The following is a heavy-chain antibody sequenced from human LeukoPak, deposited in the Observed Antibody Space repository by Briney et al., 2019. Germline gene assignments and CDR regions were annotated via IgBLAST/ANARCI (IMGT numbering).Heavy chain of an antibody. CDR2: ISANNGDT. CDR1: GYIFTSYG. V-gene: IGHV1-18*01. Sequence: ASVKVSCKASGYIFTSYGISWVRQAPGQGLEWMGWISANNGDTNYAQKLQGRVTMTTDTSTSTAYMELRSLRSDDTAVYYCVRESGGYYGGAFDYWGQGTLVTVSS. CDR3: VRESGGYYGGAFDY. J-gene: IGHJ4*02. D-gene: IGHD3-22*01.